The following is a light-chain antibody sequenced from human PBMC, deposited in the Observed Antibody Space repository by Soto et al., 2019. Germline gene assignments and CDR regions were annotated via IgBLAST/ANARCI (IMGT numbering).Light chain of an antibody. CDR2: DAS. CDR1: QSIGSY. V-gene: IGKV3-11*01. J-gene: IGKJ5*01. CDR3: QQRSTWPRT. Sequence: EIVLTQSPATLSLSPGERATLSCRASQSIGSYLGWYQQKPGQAPRLLISDASNRATGIPARFSGSGSGTDLTLTISSLEPEDFAVYYCQQRSTWPRTFGQGTRLEIK.